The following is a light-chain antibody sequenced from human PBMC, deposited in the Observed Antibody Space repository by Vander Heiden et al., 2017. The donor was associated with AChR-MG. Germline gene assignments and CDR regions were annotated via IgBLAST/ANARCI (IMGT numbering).Light chain of an antibody. V-gene: IGKV3-20*01. CDR3: QHYDTSPPIT. CDR2: GAS. CDR1: QSVSSSC. Sequence: EVVLTQSPGTLSLSPGESTTLSCRASQSVSSSCLVWYNQKPGQAPRLLIYGASTRATGIPDRFSGSWSGTNFTLHISRLEPEDFAVYYCQHYDTSPPITFGQGTRLEIK. J-gene: IGKJ5*01.